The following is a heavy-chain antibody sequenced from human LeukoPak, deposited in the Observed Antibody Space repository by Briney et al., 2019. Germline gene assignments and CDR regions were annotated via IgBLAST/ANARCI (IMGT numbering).Heavy chain of an antibody. CDR1: GGSISSSSYY. CDR2: IYYSGST. J-gene: IGHJ4*02. CDR3: ASCNEYYFDY. V-gene: IGHV4-39*07. Sequence: PSETLSLTCTVSGGSISSSSYYWGWIRQPPGKGLEWIGSIYYSGSTYYNPSLKSRVTISVDTSKNQFSLKLGSVTAADTAVYYCASCNEYYFDYWGQGTLVTVSS. D-gene: IGHD2/OR15-2a*01.